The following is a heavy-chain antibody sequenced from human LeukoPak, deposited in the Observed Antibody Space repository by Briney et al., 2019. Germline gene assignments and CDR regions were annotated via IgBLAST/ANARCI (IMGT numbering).Heavy chain of an antibody. J-gene: IGHJ4*02. CDR3: ARAVVLYYDGSGYSTRFDY. CDR2: MYYNGST. V-gene: IGHV4-59*01. CDR1: GGXLSSYY. D-gene: IGHD3-22*01. Sequence: PSETLSLTCTVSGGXLSSYYCSWIRQPPGKGLEWLGGMYYNGSTNYTPSFKSRVTISLDTSKNQFSLKLRSVTAADTAMYYCARAVVLYYDGSGYSTRFDYWGQGTLVTVSS.